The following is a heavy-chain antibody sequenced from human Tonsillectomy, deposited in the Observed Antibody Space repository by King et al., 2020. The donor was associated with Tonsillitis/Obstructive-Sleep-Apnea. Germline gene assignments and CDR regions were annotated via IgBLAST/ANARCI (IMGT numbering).Heavy chain of an antibody. CDR3: AKGSVCSGYSEYMDV. CDR2: ITWKSGSI. Sequence: VQLVESGGGLVQPGRSLRLSCAASGFTLDDYAMHWVRQAPGKGLEWVSGITPGKGLEWVSGITWKSGSIGYVDSVKGRFTISRDNAKNSLYLQMNSLRPGATALYYCAKGSVCSGYSEYMDVWGKGTRVTVSS. V-gene: IGHV3-9*01. CDR1: GFTLDDYA. D-gene: IGHD3-3*01. J-gene: IGHJ6*03.